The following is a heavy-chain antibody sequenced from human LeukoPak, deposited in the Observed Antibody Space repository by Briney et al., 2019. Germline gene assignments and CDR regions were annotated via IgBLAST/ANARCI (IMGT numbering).Heavy chain of an antibody. V-gene: IGHV1-69*04. CDR3: VTDLSSGSYYAY. Sequence: SVKVSCKASGGTFSSYAISWVRQAPGQGLEWMGRIIPILGIANYAQKFQGRVTITADKSTSTAYMELSSLRSEDTAVYYCVTDLSSGSYYAYWGQGTLVTVSS. CDR2: IIPILGIA. CDR1: GGTFSSYA. J-gene: IGHJ4*02. D-gene: IGHD1-26*01.